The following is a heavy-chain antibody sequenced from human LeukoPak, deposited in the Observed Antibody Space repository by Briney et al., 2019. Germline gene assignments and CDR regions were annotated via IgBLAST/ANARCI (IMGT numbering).Heavy chain of an antibody. J-gene: IGHJ4*02. V-gene: IGHV3-21*01. CDR2: ISSSGSFI. Sequence: ETLSLTCTVSGGSISSSTHYWGWVRQAPGKGLEWVSSISSSGSFIYYADSVKGRFTISRDNAKNSLYLQMNSLRAEDTAVYYCARGPNSNWSGLDFWGQGTLLTVSS. D-gene: IGHD6-6*01. CDR1: GGSISSSTHY. CDR3: ARGPNSNWSGLDF.